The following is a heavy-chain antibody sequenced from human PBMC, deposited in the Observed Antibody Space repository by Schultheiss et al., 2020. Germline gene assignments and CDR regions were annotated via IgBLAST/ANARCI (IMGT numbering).Heavy chain of an antibody. Sequence: GGSLRLSCAASGFSFDDYAMHWVRQVPGKGLEWVAVISYDGSNKYYADSVKGRFTISRDNSKNTLYLQMNSLRAEDTAVYYCANPLYDDSWTTFDYWGQGTLVTVSS. D-gene: IGHD6-13*01. CDR3: ANPLYDDSWTTFDY. V-gene: IGHV3-30-3*01. J-gene: IGHJ4*02. CDR1: GFSFDDYA. CDR2: ISYDGSNK.